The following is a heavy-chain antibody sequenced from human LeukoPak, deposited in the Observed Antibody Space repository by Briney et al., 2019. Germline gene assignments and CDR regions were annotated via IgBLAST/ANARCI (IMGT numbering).Heavy chain of an antibody. Sequence: GEALEISFKGSGYRFTSFWIGWGRQMPGKGLEWTGIIYPGDSDTKYSPSFQGQVTLSVDKSITTAYLQWSSLKASDTAMYYCARQASAASDYWGQGTLVTVSS. D-gene: IGHD6-13*01. CDR1: GYRFTSFW. CDR3: ARQASAASDY. J-gene: IGHJ4*02. CDR2: IYPGDSDT. V-gene: IGHV5-51*01.